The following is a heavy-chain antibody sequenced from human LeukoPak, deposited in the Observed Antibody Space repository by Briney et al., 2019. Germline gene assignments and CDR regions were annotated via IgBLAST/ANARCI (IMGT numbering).Heavy chain of an antibody. CDR2: MNPNSGNT. CDR3: ARALFGVGDDAFDI. CDR1: GYTFTSYD. J-gene: IGHJ3*02. D-gene: IGHD3-3*01. Sequence: ASVKVSCKASGYTFTSYDINWVRQATGQGLEWMGWMNPNSGNTGYAQKFQGRVTITRNTSISTAYMELSSLRSEDTAVYYCARALFGVGDDAFDIWGQGTMVTVSS. V-gene: IGHV1-8*03.